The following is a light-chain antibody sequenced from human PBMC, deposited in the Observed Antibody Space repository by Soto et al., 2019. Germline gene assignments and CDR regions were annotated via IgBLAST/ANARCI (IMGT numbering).Light chain of an antibody. CDR1: QSVSSN. Sequence: EIVMTQSPATLSVSPGERATLSCRASQSVSSNLAWYQQKPGQAPRLLIYGASTKATGIPARFSGSGSGTEFTLTISSLQSEDFAGYYCQQYNNWPPWGLTFGGGTKVEIK. CDR2: GAS. J-gene: IGKJ4*01. V-gene: IGKV3-15*01. CDR3: QQYNNWPPWGLT.